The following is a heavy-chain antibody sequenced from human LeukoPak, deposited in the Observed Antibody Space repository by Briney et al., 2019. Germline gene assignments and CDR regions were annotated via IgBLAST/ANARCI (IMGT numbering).Heavy chain of an antibody. Sequence: SQTLSLTCTVSGGSISRGGYYWHWIRQPAGKGLEWIGRIYTSGKTDYNPSLKSRVTISVDTSKNQFSLKLSSVTAADTAIYCCATKPGEVGFFHPWGQGTLVTVSS. CDR1: GGSISRGGYY. V-gene: IGHV4-61*02. CDR3: ATKPGEVGFFHP. CDR2: IYTSGKT. J-gene: IGHJ5*02. D-gene: IGHD4-17*01.